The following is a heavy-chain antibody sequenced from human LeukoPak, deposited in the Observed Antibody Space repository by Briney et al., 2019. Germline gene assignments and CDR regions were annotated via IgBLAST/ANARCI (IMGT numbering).Heavy chain of an antibody. D-gene: IGHD5-12*01. CDR1: GLTLNDHY. Sequence: GGSLRLSCAGSGLTLNDHYMVWVRQAPGKGPECVGRIRNKANSYSTEYAASVKGRFTISRDESKNSLYLQMNSLKTEDTAVYYCTSSAYDYRFFGNWGQGTLVTVSS. J-gene: IGHJ4*02. V-gene: IGHV3-72*01. CDR2: IRNKANSYST. CDR3: TSSAYDYRFFGN.